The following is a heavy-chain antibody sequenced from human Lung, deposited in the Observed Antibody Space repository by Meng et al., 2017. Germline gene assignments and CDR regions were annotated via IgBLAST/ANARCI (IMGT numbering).Heavy chain of an antibody. CDR1: GGSFSDYY. D-gene: IGHD4-11*01. Sequence: QVQRQQLGAGLLKPSETLSLTCVVSGGSFSDYYWSWIRQPPGKGLEWIGEINHSGSTNYNPSLESRATISVDTSQNNLSLKLSSVTATDSAVYYCARGPTTMAHDFGYWGQGILVTVSS. V-gene: IGHV4-34*01. J-gene: IGHJ4*02. CDR3: ARGPTTMAHDFGY. CDR2: INHSGST.